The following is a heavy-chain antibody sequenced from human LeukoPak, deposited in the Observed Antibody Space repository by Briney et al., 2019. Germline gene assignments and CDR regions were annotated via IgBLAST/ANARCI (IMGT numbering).Heavy chain of an antibody. V-gene: IGHV3-73*01. CDR2: ISSKANSYAT. J-gene: IGHJ4*02. CDR3: TRHPEDYDSSGYYGEDYFDY. D-gene: IGHD3-22*01. CDR1: GFTFSGSA. Sequence: GGSLKLSCAASGFTFSGSAMHWVRQASGKGLEWVGRISSKANSYATAYAASVKGRFTISRDDSKNTAYLQMNSLKTEDTAVYYCTRHPEDYDSSGYYGEDYFDYWGQGTLVTVSS.